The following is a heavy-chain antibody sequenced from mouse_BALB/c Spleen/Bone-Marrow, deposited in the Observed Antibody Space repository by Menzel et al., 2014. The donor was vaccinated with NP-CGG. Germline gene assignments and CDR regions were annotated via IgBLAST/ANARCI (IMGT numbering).Heavy chain of an antibody. Sequence: EVKLQESGGGLVQPGGSLKLSCAASGFDFSRYWMNWVRQAPGKGLEWIGEINPDSSTINYTPFLKDKFIISRDNAKNTLYLQRSKVRSEDTALYYCARPYYRYLYFDFWGQGTTLTVSS. CDR2: INPDSSTI. CDR1: GFDFSRYW. CDR3: ARPYYRYLYFDF. J-gene: IGHJ2*01. V-gene: IGHV4-1*02. D-gene: IGHD2-14*01.